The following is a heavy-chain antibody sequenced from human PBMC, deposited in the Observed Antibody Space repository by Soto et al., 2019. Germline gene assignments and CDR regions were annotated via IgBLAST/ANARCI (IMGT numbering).Heavy chain of an antibody. Sequence: SETLSLTCTVSGGSVSSGSYYWSWIRQPPGKGLEWIGYIYYSGSTNYNPSLKSRVTISVDTSKNQFSLKLSSVTAADTAVYYCAREGASYDFWSGYSYNWFDLWGQGTLVTVSS. J-gene: IGHJ5*02. V-gene: IGHV4-61*01. CDR1: GGSVSSGSYY. D-gene: IGHD3-3*01. CDR3: AREGASYDFWSGYSYNWFDL. CDR2: IYYSGST.